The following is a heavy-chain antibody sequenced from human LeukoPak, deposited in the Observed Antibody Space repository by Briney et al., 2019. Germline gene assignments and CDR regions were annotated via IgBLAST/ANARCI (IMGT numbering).Heavy chain of an antibody. D-gene: IGHD3-3*01. CDR2: INPSGGST. Sequence: GASVKVSCKASGYTLTGYYMHWVRQAPGQGLEWMGIINPSGGSTSYAQKFQGRVTMTRDMSTSTVYMELSSLRSEDTAVYYCARGAGLLRGNYYFDYWGQGTLVTVSS. V-gene: IGHV1-46*01. CDR3: ARGAGLLRGNYYFDY. J-gene: IGHJ4*02. CDR1: GYTLTGYY.